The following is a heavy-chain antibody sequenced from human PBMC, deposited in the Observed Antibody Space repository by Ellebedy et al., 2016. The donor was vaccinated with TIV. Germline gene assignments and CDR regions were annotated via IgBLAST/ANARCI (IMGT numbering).Heavy chain of an antibody. V-gene: IGHV5-10-1*01. CDR3: ARWYSGSTFDY. CDR1: GYTFTAYW. D-gene: IGHD1-26*01. Sequence: PGGSLRLSCQVSGYTFTAYWVSWMRQMPGKGLAWMGRIDPTESYSTYSPSLQGHVSISSDKSSSTVFLQWSSLKASDTAMYYCARWYSGSTFDYWGLGTLVTVSS. J-gene: IGHJ4*02. CDR2: IDPTESYS.